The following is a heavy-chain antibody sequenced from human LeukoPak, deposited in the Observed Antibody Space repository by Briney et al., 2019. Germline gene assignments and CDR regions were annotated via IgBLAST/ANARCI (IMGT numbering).Heavy chain of an antibody. J-gene: IGHJ5*02. V-gene: IGHV3-74*01. CDR3: AKDLKDCSSTSCYTPYNWFDP. Sequence: GGSLRLSCAASGSTFSRYWMHWVRQAPGKGLLWVSRMNSDGSSTNYADSVKGRFTISRDNAKNTLYLQMNSLRAEDTAVYYCAKDLKDCSSTSCYTPYNWFDPWGQGTLVTVSS. CDR2: MNSDGSST. D-gene: IGHD2-2*02. CDR1: GSTFSRYW.